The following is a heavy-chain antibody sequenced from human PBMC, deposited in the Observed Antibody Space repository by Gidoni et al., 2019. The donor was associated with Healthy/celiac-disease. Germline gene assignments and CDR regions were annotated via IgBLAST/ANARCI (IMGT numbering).Heavy chain of an antibody. D-gene: IGHD3-16*02. Sequence: EVQLVQSGAEVKKPGESLRISCKGSGYSCTSHWIAWVRQMPGKGLEWMGRIDPSDSYTISRPSFQGHVTISVDRSISTAYLQWSSLKASDTAMYYCARHPIGVISFDIWGQGTMVTVSS. V-gene: IGHV5-10-1*03. CDR1: GYSCTSHW. J-gene: IGHJ3*02. CDR2: IDPSDSYT. CDR3: ARHPIGVISFDI.